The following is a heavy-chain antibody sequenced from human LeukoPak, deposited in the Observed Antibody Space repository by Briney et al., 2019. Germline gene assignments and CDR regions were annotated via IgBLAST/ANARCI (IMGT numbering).Heavy chain of an antibody. V-gene: IGHV3-23*01. J-gene: IGHJ5*02. CDR3: AKNPYYDFWSGYPYYNWFDP. D-gene: IGHD3-3*01. CDR1: GFTFSSYA. Sequence: GGSLRLSCEASGFTFSSYAMSWVRQAPGKGLEWVSGISGSGGSTYYADSVKGRFTISRDNSKNTLYLQMNSLRAEDTAVYYCAKNPYYDFWSGYPYYNWFDPWGQGTLVTVSS. CDR2: ISGSGGST.